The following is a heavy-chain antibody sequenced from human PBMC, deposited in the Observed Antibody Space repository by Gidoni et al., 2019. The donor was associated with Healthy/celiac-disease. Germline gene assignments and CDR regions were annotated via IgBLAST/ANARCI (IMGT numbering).Heavy chain of an antibody. CDR2: IYHSGST. Sequence: QVQLQESGPVLVKPSETLSLPCTVSGYSISSGYYWGWIRQPPGKGLEWIGSIYHSGSTYYNPSRKSRVTISVDTSKNQFSLKLSSVTAADTAVYYGARVVGASTFDYWGQGTLVTVSS. D-gene: IGHD1-26*01. V-gene: IGHV4-38-2*02. CDR1: GYSISSGYY. CDR3: ARVVGASTFDY. J-gene: IGHJ4*02.